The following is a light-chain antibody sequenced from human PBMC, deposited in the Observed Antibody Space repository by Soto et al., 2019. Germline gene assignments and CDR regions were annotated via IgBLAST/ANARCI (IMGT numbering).Light chain of an antibody. CDR1: SSDVGSYDY. V-gene: IGLV2-18*01. Sequence: LIQPPSVSGSPGQSVTISCTGTSSDVGSYDYVSWYQQHPGTVPKPMIYNVNTRPSGVPDRFSDSKSGNTASMTISGLQAEDEADYYCSLYTSENAYVYGPGTKVTV. CDR2: NVN. CDR3: SLYTSENAYV. J-gene: IGLJ1*01.